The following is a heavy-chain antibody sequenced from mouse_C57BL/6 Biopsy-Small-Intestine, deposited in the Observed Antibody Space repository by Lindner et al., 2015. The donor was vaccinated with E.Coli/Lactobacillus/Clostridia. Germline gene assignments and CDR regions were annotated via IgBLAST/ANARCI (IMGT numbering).Heavy chain of an antibody. CDR3: ARGGDSSGPYYFDY. CDR1: GYSFTGYY. D-gene: IGHD3-2*02. V-gene: IGHV1-42*01. CDR2: INPSTGGT. J-gene: IGHJ2*01. Sequence: VQLQESGPELVKPGASVKISCKASGYSFTGYYMNWVKQSPEKSLERIGEINPSTGGTTYNQKFKAKATLTVDKSSSTAYMQLKSLTSEDSAVYYCARGGDSSGPYYFDYWGQGTTLTVSS.